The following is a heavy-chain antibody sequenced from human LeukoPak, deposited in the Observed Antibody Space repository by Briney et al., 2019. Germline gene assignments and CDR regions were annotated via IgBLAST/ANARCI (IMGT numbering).Heavy chain of an antibody. CDR2: ISGSGGST. Sequence: TGGSLRLSCAASGFTFSSYAMSWVRQAPGKGLEWVSAISGSGGSTYYADSVKGRFTISRDNSKNTLYLQMNSLRAEDTAVYYCAKFEDSGYDGCLDYWGQGTLVTVSS. CDR3: AKFEDSGYDGCLDY. D-gene: IGHD5-12*01. V-gene: IGHV3-23*01. CDR1: GFTFSSYA. J-gene: IGHJ4*02.